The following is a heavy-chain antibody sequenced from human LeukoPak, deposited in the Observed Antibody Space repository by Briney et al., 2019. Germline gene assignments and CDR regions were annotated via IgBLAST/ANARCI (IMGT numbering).Heavy chain of an antibody. V-gene: IGHV1-69*13. D-gene: IGHD3-22*01. J-gene: IGHJ4*02. CDR2: IIPIFGTA. CDR3: ARATYYYDSSGYFSYFDY. Sequence: ASVKVSCKASGYTFTGYYMHWVRQAPGQGLEWMGGIIPIFGTANYAQKFQGRVTITADESTSTAYMELSSPRSEDTAVYYCARATYYYDSSGYFSYFDYWGQGTLVTVSS. CDR1: GYTFTGYY.